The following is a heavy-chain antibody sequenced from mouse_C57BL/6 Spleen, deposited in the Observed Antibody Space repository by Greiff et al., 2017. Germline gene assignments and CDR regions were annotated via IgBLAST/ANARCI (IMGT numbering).Heavy chain of an antibody. V-gene: IGHV1-52*01. J-gene: IGHJ2*01. CDR3: AREGDYDYFDY. CDR1: GYTFTSYW. D-gene: IGHD2-4*01. CDR2: IDPSDSET. Sequence: QVQLQQPGAELVRPGSSVKLSCKASGYTFTSYWMHWVKQRPIQGLEWIGNIDPSDSETHYNQKFKDKATLTVDKSSSTAYMQLSSLTSEDSAVYYCAREGDYDYFDYWGQGTTRTVSS.